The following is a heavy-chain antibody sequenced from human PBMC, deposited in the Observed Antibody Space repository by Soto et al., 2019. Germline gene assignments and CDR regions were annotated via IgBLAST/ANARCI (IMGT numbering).Heavy chain of an antibody. CDR1: GYTFTSYF. Sequence: PSVKVSCKSSGYTFTSYFMHWVRQATGQGLEWMGWMNPNSGNTGYAQKFQGRVTMTRNTSISTAYMELSSLRSEDTAVYYCARGLLLCSGGSCYSGLRYYYYYGMDVWGQGTTVTVSS. CDR3: ARGLLLCSGGSCYSGLRYYYYYGMDV. D-gene: IGHD2-15*01. V-gene: IGHV1-8*02. J-gene: IGHJ6*02. CDR2: MNPNSGNT.